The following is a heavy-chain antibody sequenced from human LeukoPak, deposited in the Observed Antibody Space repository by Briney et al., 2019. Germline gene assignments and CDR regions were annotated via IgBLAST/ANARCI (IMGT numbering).Heavy chain of an antibody. J-gene: IGHJ3*02. Sequence: GGSLRLSCVASGFTFSDHYMDWVRQAPGKGLEWVVRTRNKANRYSTEYAASVKGRFTISRDDSQNSLYLQMNSLKTDDTAVYCCARGGSYYPFDIWGQGTMVTVSS. CDR2: TRNKANRYST. D-gene: IGHD1-26*01. V-gene: IGHV3-72*01. CDR3: ARGGSYYPFDI. CDR1: GFTFSDHY.